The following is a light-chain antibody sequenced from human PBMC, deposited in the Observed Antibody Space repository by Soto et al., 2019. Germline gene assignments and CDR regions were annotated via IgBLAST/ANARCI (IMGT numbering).Light chain of an antibody. Sequence: QSALTQPASVSGSPGQSITISCTGTSSDVGGYNYVSWYQQHPGKAPKLMIYEVSNQPSGVSNRFSGSKSGNTASLTISGLQGEDEADYYCSSYTSSSTLVFGGGTKLTVL. J-gene: IGLJ2*01. CDR1: SSDVGGYNY. V-gene: IGLV2-14*01. CDR3: SSYTSSSTLV. CDR2: EVS.